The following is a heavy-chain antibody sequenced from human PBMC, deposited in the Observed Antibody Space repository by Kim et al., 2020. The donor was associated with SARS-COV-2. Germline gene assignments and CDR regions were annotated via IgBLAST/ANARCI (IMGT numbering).Heavy chain of an antibody. CDR3: AAGAPGH. J-gene: IGHJ1*01. CDR2: INDSGKS. CDR1: GASLSDFQ. Sequence: SETLSLTCAVYGASLSDFQWTWIRQTPGKGLEWIGEINDSGKSDYNPSLRSRISMLIDTSKKQFSLKLSSVTAADTAIYYCAAGAPGHWGQGTLVTVSP. V-gene: IGHV4-34*01.